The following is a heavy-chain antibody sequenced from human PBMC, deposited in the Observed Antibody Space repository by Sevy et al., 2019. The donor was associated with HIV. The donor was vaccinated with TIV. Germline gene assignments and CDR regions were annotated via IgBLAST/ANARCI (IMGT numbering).Heavy chain of an antibody. CDR1: GFTFSSYW. CDR2: IKQDMSEI. J-gene: IGHJ4*02. D-gene: IGHD3-22*01. CDR3: ARAQQVTMLVVIGGLYFDF. V-gene: IGHV3-7*01. Sequence: GGSLRLSCAASGFTFSSYWMTWVRQAPGKGLEWVANIKQDMSEIYYAGSVNGRFTISRDNARHSLYLQMESLRAEDTAVYYCARAQQVTMLVVIGGLYFDFWGQGTLVTVSS.